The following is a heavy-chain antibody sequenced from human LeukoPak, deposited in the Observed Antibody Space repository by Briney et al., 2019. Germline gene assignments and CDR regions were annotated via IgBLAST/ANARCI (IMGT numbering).Heavy chain of an antibody. V-gene: IGHV3-66*02. Sequence: GGSLRLSCAASGFTVSHNYMSWVRQAPGKGLEWFSVIYSGGSTYYADSVKGRFTISRDNSKNTLYLQMNSLRAEDTAVYYCASSSGFVKIDYWGQGTLVTVSS. CDR1: GFTVSHNY. J-gene: IGHJ4*02. CDR2: IYSGGST. D-gene: IGHD6-19*01. CDR3: ASSSGFVKIDY.